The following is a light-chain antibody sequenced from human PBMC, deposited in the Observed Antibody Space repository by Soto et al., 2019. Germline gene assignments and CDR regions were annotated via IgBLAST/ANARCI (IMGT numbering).Light chain of an antibody. CDR2: EGS. J-gene: IGLJ2*01. V-gene: IGLV2-23*03. CDR3: CSYAGSSTFPRV. CDR1: SSDVGSYNL. Sequence: QSALTQPASVSGSPGQSITISCTGTSSDVGSYNLVSWYQQHPGKAPKLMIYEGSKRPSGVSNRFSGSKSGNTASLTISGLQAEDEADYYCCSYAGSSTFPRVFGGGTKVTVL.